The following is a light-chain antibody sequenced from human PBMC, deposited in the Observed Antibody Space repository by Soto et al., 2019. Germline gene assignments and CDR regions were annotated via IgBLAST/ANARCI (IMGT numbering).Light chain of an antibody. CDR1: QSVSGSY. CDR2: GAS. CDR3: QQYGSSRT. Sequence: ENVLKHSPGTLSLYPGERATLSCRASQSVSGSYLAWYQQKPGQAPRLLIYGASSRATGIPDRFSGSGSGTDFTLTISRLEPEDFAVYYCQQYGSSRTFGQGTKVDIK. V-gene: IGKV3-20*01. J-gene: IGKJ1*01.